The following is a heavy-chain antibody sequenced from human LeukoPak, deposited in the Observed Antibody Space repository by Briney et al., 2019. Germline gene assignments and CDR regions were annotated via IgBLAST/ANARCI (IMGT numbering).Heavy chain of an antibody. CDR3: ARRGYCTNGVCYTSHWFDP. V-gene: IGHV4-59*08. CDR2: IDYSGST. J-gene: IGHJ5*02. D-gene: IGHD2-8*01. Sequence: SETLSLTCTVSGGSISSYYWSWIRQPPGKGLEWIGYIDYSGSTNYNPSLKSRVTISVDTSKNKFSLKLSSVTAADTAVYYCARRGYCTNGVCYTSHWFDPWGQGTLVTVSS. CDR1: GGSISSYY.